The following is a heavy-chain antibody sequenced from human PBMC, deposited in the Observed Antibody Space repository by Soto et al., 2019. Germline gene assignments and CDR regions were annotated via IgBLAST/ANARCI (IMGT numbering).Heavy chain of an antibody. V-gene: IGHV4-59*01. D-gene: IGHD6-13*01. Sequence: SETLSLTCTVSGGSISTYYWSWIRQPPGKGLEWIGYIHSSGSSHYNPSLKSRVTISVDTSNNQFSLKLSSVTAADTAMYYCAGSYGNSWYGYWGQGTLVTVSS. CDR2: IHSSGSS. CDR1: GGSISTYY. CDR3: AGSYGNSWYGY. J-gene: IGHJ4*02.